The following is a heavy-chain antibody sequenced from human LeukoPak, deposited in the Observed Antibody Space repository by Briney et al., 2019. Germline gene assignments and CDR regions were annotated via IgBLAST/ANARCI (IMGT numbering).Heavy chain of an antibody. D-gene: IGHD3-10*01. V-gene: IGHV3-7*01. CDR2: IKNDGSEI. CDR3: ARGPGSRGIFDY. CDR1: GFVFRNYF. Sequence: GGSLRLSCAASGFVFRNYFMSRVRQAPGKGLEWVASIKNDGSEIYYVDSVRGRYTISRDNTKNSLYLQMSSLRAEDTAVYYCARGPGSRGIFDYWGQGTLVTVSS. J-gene: IGHJ4*02.